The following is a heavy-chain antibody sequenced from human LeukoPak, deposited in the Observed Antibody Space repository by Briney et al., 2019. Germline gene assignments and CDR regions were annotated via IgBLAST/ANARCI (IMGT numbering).Heavy chain of an antibody. J-gene: IGHJ4*02. CDR2: ISRGDDVT. D-gene: IGHD2-15*01. Sequence: PGGSLRLSCAASGFTFSTYPMTWVRQAPGKGLEWVSLISRGDDVTYYADSVKGRFTISRDSSKNTLYLQMHSLRAEDTAVSYCAARPGEVAVPYDYWGQGTLVTVSS. CDR1: GFTFSTYP. V-gene: IGHV3-23*01. CDR3: AARPGEVAVPYDY.